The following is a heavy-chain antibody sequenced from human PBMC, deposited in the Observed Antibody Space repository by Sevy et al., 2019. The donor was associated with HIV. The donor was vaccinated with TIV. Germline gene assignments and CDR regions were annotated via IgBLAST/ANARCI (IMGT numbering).Heavy chain of an antibody. Sequence: GGSLRLSCASSGFTFSDHYMEWVRQAPGKGLEWVGRIRNKADSYTTEFAASVKGRFTISRDDSKNSLYLLMNSLKTEDTAVYYCATHAGIAAAGRVFDYWGQGTLVTVSS. CDR1: GFTFSDHY. D-gene: IGHD6-13*01. J-gene: IGHJ4*02. CDR3: ATHAGIAAAGRVFDY. CDR2: IRNKADSYTT. V-gene: IGHV3-72*01.